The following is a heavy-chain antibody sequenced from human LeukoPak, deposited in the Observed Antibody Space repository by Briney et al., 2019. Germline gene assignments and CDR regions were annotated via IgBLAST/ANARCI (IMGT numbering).Heavy chain of an antibody. CDR1: GFTFRSYS. V-gene: IGHV3-21*01. Sequence: PGGSLRLSCAASGFTFRSYSMNWVRQAPGKGLEWVSAIDPSSTYIYYADSVKGRFTISRDKAENSLYLQMNSLRVEDTAVYYCARAPTVLVGYCSSSSCQADYWGQGTLVTVSS. J-gene: IGHJ4*02. D-gene: IGHD2-2*01. CDR3: ARAPTVLVGYCSSSSCQADY. CDR2: IDPSSTYI.